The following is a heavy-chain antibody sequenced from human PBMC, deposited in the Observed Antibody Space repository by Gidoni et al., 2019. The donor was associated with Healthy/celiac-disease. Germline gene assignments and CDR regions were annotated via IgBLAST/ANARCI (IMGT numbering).Heavy chain of an antibody. D-gene: IGHD2-2*01. V-gene: IGHV3-23*04. J-gene: IGHJ6*02. Sequence: EVQLVESGGGLVQPGGSLRLSCAASGFPFSSYALSWVRQAPGKGLEWVSAIRGSGGSTYYADSVKGRFTISRDNSKKTLYLQMNSLRAEDTAVYYCAKEGGGIVVVQAQWDYYYYGMDVWGQGTTVTVSS. CDR1: GFPFSSYA. CDR3: AKEGGGIVVVQAQWDYYYYGMDV. CDR2: IRGSGGST.